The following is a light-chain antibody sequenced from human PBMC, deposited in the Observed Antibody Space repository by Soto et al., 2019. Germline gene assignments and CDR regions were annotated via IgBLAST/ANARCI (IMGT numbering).Light chain of an antibody. CDR1: ESINRH. Sequence: DIQMTQSPSSLSASVGDRVTITCRASESINRHLNWYQQKPGKAPKLLIYAASSLQKGVPSRFSGSGSGTDFTLTISNLQPEDFATYYCQQSYSTLSITFGQGTRLEIK. CDR3: QQSYSTLSIT. J-gene: IGKJ5*01. V-gene: IGKV1-39*01. CDR2: AAS.